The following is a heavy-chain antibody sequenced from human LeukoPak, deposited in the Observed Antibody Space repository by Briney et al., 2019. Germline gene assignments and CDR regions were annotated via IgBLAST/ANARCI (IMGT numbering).Heavy chain of an antibody. J-gene: IGHJ4*02. CDR1: GGSISSSSYY. V-gene: IGHV4-39*07. CDR2: IYYSGST. CDR3: ATYSSSIFDY. D-gene: IGHD6-13*01. Sequence: SSETLSLTCTVSGGSISSSSYYWGWIRQPPGKGLEWIGSIYYSGSTYYNPSLKSRVTISVDTSKNQFSLKLSSVTAADTAVYYCATYSSSIFDYWGQGTLVTVSS.